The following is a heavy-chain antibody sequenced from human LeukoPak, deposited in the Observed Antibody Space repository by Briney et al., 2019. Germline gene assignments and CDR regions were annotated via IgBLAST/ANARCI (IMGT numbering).Heavy chain of an antibody. Sequence: PSQTLSLTCTVSGRSISSGDYYWSWIRQPAGKWLEWLGRVYISGFTNYNPSLKNRGPISLAPSRNQLSLKMRSVTAADTAVYYCARDHEGGNYGGNANWFDPWGQGTLVTVSS. J-gene: IGHJ5*02. CDR3: ARDHEGGNYGGNANWFDP. D-gene: IGHD4-23*01. CDR1: GRSISSGDYY. CDR2: VYISGFT. V-gene: IGHV4-61*02.